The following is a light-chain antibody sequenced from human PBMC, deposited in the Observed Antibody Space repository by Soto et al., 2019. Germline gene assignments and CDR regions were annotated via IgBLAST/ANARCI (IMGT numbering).Light chain of an antibody. Sequence: DIVMTQSPDSLAVSLGERATINCKSSQSILYSSNNKNYLAWYQQKPGQPPKLLIYWASTRESGVPDRFSGSGSGTDFTLTISSLQAEDVAVYYCQQYFLTPSWTFGQGTKVETK. CDR3: QQYFLTPSWT. J-gene: IGKJ1*01. CDR2: WAS. CDR1: QSILYSSNNKNY. V-gene: IGKV4-1*01.